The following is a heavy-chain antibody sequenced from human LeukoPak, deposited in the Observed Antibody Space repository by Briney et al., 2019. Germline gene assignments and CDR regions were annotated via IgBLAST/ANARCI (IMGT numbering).Heavy chain of an antibody. V-gene: IGHV3-23*01. J-gene: IGHJ6*03. Sequence: GGSLRLSCAASGFTFSSYGMSWVRQAPGKGLEWVSAISAGGDSKYYADSVKGRFTISRDNSKNTLYLQMNSLRAEDTAVYYCAKPSSTNAHYYYYMDVWAKGPRSPSP. CDR2: ISAGGDSK. D-gene: IGHD2-2*01. CDR1: GFTFSSYG. CDR3: AKPSSTNAHYYYYMDV.